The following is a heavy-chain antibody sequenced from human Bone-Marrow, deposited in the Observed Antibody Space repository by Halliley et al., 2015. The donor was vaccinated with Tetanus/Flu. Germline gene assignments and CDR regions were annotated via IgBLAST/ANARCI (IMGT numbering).Heavy chain of an antibody. J-gene: IGHJ5*02. CDR3: VRTSLRMGIPFA. CDR2: ISYTAENT. Sequence: WISYISYTAENTYYAEAVKGRFTISRDNDRNSLYLEMNRLRDEDTGVYYCVRTSLRMGIPFAWGQGTRVTVSS. V-gene: IGHV3-48*02. D-gene: IGHD1-26*01.